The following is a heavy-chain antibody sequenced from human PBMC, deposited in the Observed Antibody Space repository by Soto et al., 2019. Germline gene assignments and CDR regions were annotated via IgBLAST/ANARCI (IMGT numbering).Heavy chain of an antibody. V-gene: IGHV3-74*01. Sequence: EVQVVESGGGLVQPGGSLRLSCAGAGFTFSSYSMHWVRQVPGKGLVWVSRINPDGRRTNYADSVKGRFTISRDNAKNTVYLQMNSLRAEDTAVYYCARGLGGGDTYWGLGTLVTVSS. CDR1: GFTFSSYS. CDR3: ARGLGGGDTY. J-gene: IGHJ4*02. CDR2: INPDGRRT. D-gene: IGHD2-15*01.